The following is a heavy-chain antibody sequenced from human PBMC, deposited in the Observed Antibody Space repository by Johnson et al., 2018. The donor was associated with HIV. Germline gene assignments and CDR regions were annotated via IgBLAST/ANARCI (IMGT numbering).Heavy chain of an antibody. CDR1: GFTFDDYG. D-gene: IGHD2-21*02. V-gene: IGHV3-20*04. CDR2: INWNGGST. J-gene: IGHJ3*02. Sequence: VQLVQSGGGVVRPGGSLRLSCAASGFTFDDYGMSWVRQAPGKGLEWVSGINWNGGSTGYAASVKGRFTISRDNANNSLYLQMNSLRAEDTACYYCASPFVVVTAKGDDAFDSLCQGTMVTVSS. CDR3: ASPFVVVTAKGDDAFDS.